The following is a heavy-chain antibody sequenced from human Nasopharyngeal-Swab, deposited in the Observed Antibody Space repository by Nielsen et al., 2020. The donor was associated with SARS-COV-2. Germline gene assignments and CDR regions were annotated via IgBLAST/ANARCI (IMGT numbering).Heavy chain of an antibody. D-gene: IGHD3-10*01. CDR1: GYSFSSYW. CDR3: ARRSFYYGSGIVRGMDV. Sequence: GGSLRLSCKGSGYSFSSYWISWVRQMPGKGLEWMGIIDPSDSYSNYSPSFQGHVTISVDKSLSTAFLQWSSLKASDTAVYYCARRSFYYGSGIVRGMDVWGQGTTVTVSS. J-gene: IGHJ6*02. CDR2: IDPSDSYS. V-gene: IGHV5-10-1*01.